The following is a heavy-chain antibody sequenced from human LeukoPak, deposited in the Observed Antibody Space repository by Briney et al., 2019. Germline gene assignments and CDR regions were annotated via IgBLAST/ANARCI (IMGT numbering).Heavy chain of an antibody. CDR3: ARDLGGTDSSGSQYYFDY. V-gene: IGHV1-2*02. Sequence: GASVKVSCKASGYTFAGYYMHWVRQAPGQGLEWMGWINPNSGGTNYAQKFQGRVTMTRDTSISTAYMELSRLRSDDTAVYYCARDLGGTDSSGSQYYFDYWGQGTLVTVSS. J-gene: IGHJ4*02. CDR1: GYTFAGYY. CDR2: INPNSGGT. D-gene: IGHD6-25*01.